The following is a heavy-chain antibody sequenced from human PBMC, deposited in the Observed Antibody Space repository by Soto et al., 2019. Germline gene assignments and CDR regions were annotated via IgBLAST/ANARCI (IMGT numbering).Heavy chain of an antibody. J-gene: IGHJ6*02. V-gene: IGHV3-30-3*01. D-gene: IGHD4-17*01. Sequence: QVQLVESGGGVVQPGRSLRLSCAASGFTFSSYAMHWVRQAPAKGLEWVAVISYDGSNKYYADSVKGRFTISRDNSKNTLYLQMNSLRAEDTAVYYCARGKDYAYYYGMDVWGQGTTVTVSS. CDR1: GFTFSSYA. CDR3: ARGKDYAYYYGMDV. CDR2: ISYDGSNK.